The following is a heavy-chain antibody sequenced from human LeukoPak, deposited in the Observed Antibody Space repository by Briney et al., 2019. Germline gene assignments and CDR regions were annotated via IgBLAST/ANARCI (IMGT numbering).Heavy chain of an antibody. Sequence: GGSLRLSCAASGFTFSTYWMAWVRQAPGKGLEWVSSISSSSSYIYYADSVKGRFTISRDNAKNSLYLQMSSLRAEDTAVYYCARDWGGVYWGQGTLVTVSS. D-gene: IGHD3-10*01. V-gene: IGHV3-21*01. J-gene: IGHJ1*01. CDR1: GFTFSTYW. CDR3: ARDWGGVY. CDR2: ISSSSSYI.